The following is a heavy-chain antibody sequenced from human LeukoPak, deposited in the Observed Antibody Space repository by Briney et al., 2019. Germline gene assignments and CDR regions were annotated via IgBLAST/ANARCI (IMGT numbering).Heavy chain of an antibody. CDR3: ARASGGGGIIHY. D-gene: IGHD3-16*02. Sequence: SETLSLTCTVSGDPINSHYWSWIRQPPGKGLEWIGYMYYSGSTNYNPSLKSRVTISIDTSKNQFSLKLGSVTAADTAVYYCARASGGGGIIHYWGQGTLVTVSS. J-gene: IGHJ4*02. V-gene: IGHV4-59*11. CDR1: GDPINSHY. CDR2: MYYSGST.